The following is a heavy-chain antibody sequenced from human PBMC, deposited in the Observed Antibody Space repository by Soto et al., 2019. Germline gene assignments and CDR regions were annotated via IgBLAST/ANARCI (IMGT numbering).Heavy chain of an antibody. CDR1: GGTFSSYA. D-gene: IGHD6-13*01. CDR2: IIPIFGTA. V-gene: IGHV1-69*06. CDR3: ARLPSLRIAALNWFDP. Sequence: SVKVSCKASGGTFSSYAISWVRQAPGQGLEWMGGIIPIFGTANYAQKFQGRVTITADKSTSTAYMELSSLRSEDTAVYYCARLPSLRIAALNWFDPWGQGTLVTVSS. J-gene: IGHJ5*02.